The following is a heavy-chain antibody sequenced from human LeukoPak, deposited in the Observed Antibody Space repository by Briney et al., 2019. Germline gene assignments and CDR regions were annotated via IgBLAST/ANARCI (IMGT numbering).Heavy chain of an antibody. CDR2: IYHSGST. CDR3: ARAVAYCGGDCRHFDY. D-gene: IGHD2-21*02. CDR1: GGSMSSGGYS. Sequence: SQTLSLTCAVSGGSMSSGGYSWSWIRQPPGKGLEWIGYIYHSGSTYYNPSLKSRVTISVVRSKNQFSLKLSSVTAADTAVYYCARAVAYCGGDCRHFDYWGQGTLVTVSS. J-gene: IGHJ4*02. V-gene: IGHV4-30-2*01.